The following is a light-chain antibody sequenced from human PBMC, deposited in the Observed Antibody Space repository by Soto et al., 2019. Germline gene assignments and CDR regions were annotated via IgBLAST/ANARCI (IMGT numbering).Light chain of an antibody. CDR3: ATWDDSLNGPV. Sequence: QSVLTQPASVSGSAGQSITISCSGTMRDVGAYNLVSWYQQHPGTAPKLIIYEVRNRPSGISSRFSGSRSGNTASLTISGLQSEDEAEYYCATWDDSLNGPVFGGGTKLTVL. V-gene: IGLV2-14*01. CDR2: EVR. J-gene: IGLJ3*02. CDR1: MRDVGAYNL.